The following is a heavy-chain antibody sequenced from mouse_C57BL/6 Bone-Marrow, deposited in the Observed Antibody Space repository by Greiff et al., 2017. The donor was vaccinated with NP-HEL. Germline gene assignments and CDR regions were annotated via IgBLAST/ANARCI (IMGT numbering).Heavy chain of an antibody. CDR1: GYTFTSYW. CDR2: IDPSDSYT. Sequence: QVQLQQPGAELVRPGTSVKLSCKASGYTFTSYWMHWVKQRPGQGLEWIGVIDPSDSYTNYNQKFKGKATLTVDTSSSTAYMQLSGLTSEDSAVYYCARLSVLLDYWGQGTSVTVSS. CDR3: ARLSVLLDY. J-gene: IGHJ4*01. V-gene: IGHV1-59*01. D-gene: IGHD1-1*01.